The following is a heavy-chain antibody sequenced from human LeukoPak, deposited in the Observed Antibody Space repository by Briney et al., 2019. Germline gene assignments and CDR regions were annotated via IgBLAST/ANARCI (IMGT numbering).Heavy chain of an antibody. D-gene: IGHD3-10*01. CDR3: ARGVSYYYGSGSYSSDAFDI. Sequence: SETLSLTCTVSGGSISSYYWSWIRQSPGKGLEWIGYIYYSGSTNYNPSLKSRVTISVDTSKNQFSLKLSSVTVADTAVYYCARGVSYYYGSGSYSSDAFDIWGQGTMVTVSS. V-gene: IGHV4-59*01. CDR2: IYYSGST. J-gene: IGHJ3*02. CDR1: GGSISSYY.